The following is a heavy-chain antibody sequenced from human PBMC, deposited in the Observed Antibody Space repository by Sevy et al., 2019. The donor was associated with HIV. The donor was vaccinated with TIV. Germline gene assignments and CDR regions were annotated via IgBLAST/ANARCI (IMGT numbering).Heavy chain of an antibody. V-gene: IGHV3-48*02. Sequence: GGDLRLSCAASGFTFSSYSMNWVRQAPGKGLEWVSYISSSSSTIYYADSVKGRFTLSRDNAKNSLYLQMNSLRDEDTAVYYCARDFDYDFWSGPNDAFDIWGQGTMVTVSS. CDR1: GFTFSSYS. D-gene: IGHD3-3*01. J-gene: IGHJ3*02. CDR3: ARDFDYDFWSGPNDAFDI. CDR2: ISSSSSTI.